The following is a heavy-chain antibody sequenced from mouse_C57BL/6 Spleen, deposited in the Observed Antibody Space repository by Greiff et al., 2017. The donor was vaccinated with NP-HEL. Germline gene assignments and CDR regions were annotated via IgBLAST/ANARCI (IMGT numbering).Heavy chain of an antibody. D-gene: IGHD1-1*01. CDR3: ARAHYYGSIHWYFDV. Sequence: DVQLVESGGGLVKPGGSLKLSCAASGFTFSSYAMSWVRQTPEKRLEWVATISDGGSYTYYPDNVKGRFTISRDNAKNNLYLQMSHLKSEDTAMYYCARAHYYGSIHWYFDVWGTGTTVTVSS. CDR2: ISDGGSYT. V-gene: IGHV5-4*01. CDR1: GFTFSSYA. J-gene: IGHJ1*03.